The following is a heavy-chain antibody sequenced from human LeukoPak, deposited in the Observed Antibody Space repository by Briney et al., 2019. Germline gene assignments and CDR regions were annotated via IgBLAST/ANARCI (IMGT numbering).Heavy chain of an antibody. V-gene: IGHV3-21*01. D-gene: IGHD3-10*01. CDR2: ISSSSSYI. J-gene: IGHJ4*02. Sequence: GGSLRLSCAASGFTFSTYSMNWVRQAPGKGLEWVSSISSSSSYIYYADSVKGRFTISRDNTKNSLYLQMNSLRAEDTAVYFCARSPIYGSPKGYFDYWGQGTLVTVSS. CDR3: ARSPIYGSPKGYFDY. CDR1: GFTFSTYS.